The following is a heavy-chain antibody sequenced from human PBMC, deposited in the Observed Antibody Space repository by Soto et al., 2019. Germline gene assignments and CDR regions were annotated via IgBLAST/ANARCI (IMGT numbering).Heavy chain of an antibody. J-gene: IGHJ4*02. CDR1: GGTFSSYA. D-gene: IGHD3-22*01. Sequence: SVKVSCKASGGTFSSYAISWVRQAPGQGLEWMGGIIPIFGTANYAQKFQGRVTITADESTSTAYMELSSLRSEDTAVYYCAKDVGSGYPLGYFDYWGQGTLVTVSS. V-gene: IGHV1-69*13. CDR2: IIPIFGTA. CDR3: AKDVGSGYPLGYFDY.